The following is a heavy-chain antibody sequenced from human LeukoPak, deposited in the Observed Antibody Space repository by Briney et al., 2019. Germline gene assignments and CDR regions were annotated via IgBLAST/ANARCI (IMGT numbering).Heavy chain of an antibody. CDR1: GGSISSYY. J-gene: IGHJ4*02. Sequence: PSETLSLTCTVSGGSISSYYWSWIRQSAGKGLEWIGRIYTSGSTNYNPSLKSRVTMSVDTSKNQFSLKLSSVTAADTAVYYCARDSGSSGWPYFDYWGQGTLVTVSS. CDR2: IYTSGST. CDR3: ARDSGSSGWPYFDY. D-gene: IGHD6-19*01. V-gene: IGHV4-4*07.